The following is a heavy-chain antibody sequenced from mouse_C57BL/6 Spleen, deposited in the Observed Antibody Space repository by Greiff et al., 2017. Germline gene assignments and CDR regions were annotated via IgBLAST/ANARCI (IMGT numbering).Heavy chain of an antibody. J-gene: IGHJ1*03. V-gene: IGHV1-66*01. CDR3: ARPHYGSMRYFDV. Sequence: QVQLQQSGPELVKPGASVKISCKASGYSFTSYYIHWVKQRPGQGLEWIGWIYPGSGNTKYNEKFKGKATLTADTSSSTAYMQLSSLTSEDSAVYYCARPHYGSMRYFDVWGTGTTVTVSS. CDR2: IYPGSGNT. D-gene: IGHD1-1*01. CDR1: GYSFTSYY.